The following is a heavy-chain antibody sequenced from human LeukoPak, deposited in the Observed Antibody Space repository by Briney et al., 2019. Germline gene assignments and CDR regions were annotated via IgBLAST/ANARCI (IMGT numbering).Heavy chain of an antibody. V-gene: IGHV4-59*01. J-gene: IGHJ4*02. CDR3: ARDIANWGATFDY. D-gene: IGHD7-27*01. Sequence: SETLSLTCTVSGGSISSYYWSWIRQPPGKGLEWIGYIYYSGSSNYNPSLKSRVTISVDTSKNQFSLKLSSLTAADTAVYYCARDIANWGATFDYWGQGTLVTVSS. CDR1: GGSISSYY. CDR2: IYYSGSS.